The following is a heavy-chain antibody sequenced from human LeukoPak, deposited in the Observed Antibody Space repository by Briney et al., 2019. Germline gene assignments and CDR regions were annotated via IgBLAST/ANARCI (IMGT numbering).Heavy chain of an antibody. J-gene: IGHJ4*02. Sequence: GGSLRLSCAASGFTFSTYWMHWVRQAPGKGLAWVSRFNGDGSSTYYADSVKGRFTISRDSAKNTLYLRMNSLRAEDTAVYYCARGRYYLDSWGQGTLVTVSS. CDR3: ARGRYYLDS. D-gene: IGHD4-17*01. CDR1: GFTFSTYW. CDR2: FNGDGSST. V-gene: IGHV3-74*01.